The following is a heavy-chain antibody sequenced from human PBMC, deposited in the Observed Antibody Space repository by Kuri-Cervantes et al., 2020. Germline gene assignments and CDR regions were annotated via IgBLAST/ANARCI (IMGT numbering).Heavy chain of an antibody. J-gene: IGHJ6*02. V-gene: IGHV4-59*01. Sequence: LSLSCTVSGGSISSYYWSWIRQPPGNGMEWIGYIYYSGSPNYNTSLKSRVTISVDTTKNQFSLKLSSVTAADTAVYYCAGGHPYYDFWRGYRYYYYYGMDVWGQGTTVTVSS. CDR3: AGGHPYYDFWRGYRYYYYYGMDV. CDR2: IYYSGSP. CDR1: GGSISSYY. D-gene: IGHD3-3*01.